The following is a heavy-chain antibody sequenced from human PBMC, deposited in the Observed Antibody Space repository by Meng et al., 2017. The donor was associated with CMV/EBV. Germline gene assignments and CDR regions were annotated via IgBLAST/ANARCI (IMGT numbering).Heavy chain of an antibody. CDR1: GFTVSSNY. Sequence: GGSLRLSCAASGFTVSSNYMSWVRQAPGKGLEWVSVIYSGGSTYYADSVKGQFTISRDNSKNTLYLQMNSLRPEDTAVYYCASTARNYYYYGMDVWGQGTTVTVSS. J-gene: IGHJ6*02. CDR3: ASTARNYYYYGMDV. D-gene: IGHD2-21*02. CDR2: IYSGGST. V-gene: IGHV3-66*02.